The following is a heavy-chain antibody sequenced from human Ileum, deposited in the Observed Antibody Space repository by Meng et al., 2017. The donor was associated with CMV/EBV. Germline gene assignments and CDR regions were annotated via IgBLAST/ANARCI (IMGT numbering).Heavy chain of an antibody. CDR3: ARASPRKRFLSS. CDR1: KGIFVDCN. J-gene: IGHJ5*02. D-gene: IGHD3-3*01. Sequence: QWGFGQFKAPEPMSLHSGFPKGIFVDCNRFWCRQSQGKGLEGCREINNRGSTNYNTSLKSRDTISRDTSINQFSLKLTAMTAADTAVYYCARASPRKRFLSSWGQGTLVTVSS. V-gene: IGHV4-34*01. CDR2: INNRGST.